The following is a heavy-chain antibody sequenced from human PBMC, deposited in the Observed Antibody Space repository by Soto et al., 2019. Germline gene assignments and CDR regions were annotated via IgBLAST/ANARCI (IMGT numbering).Heavy chain of an antibody. D-gene: IGHD1-26*01. CDR1: GFMFSSYW. Sequence: GGSLRLSCAASGFMFSSYWMSWVRQAPGKGLEWVANVKPDGSEIYYVDSVKGRFTISRDNARNSLYLQMSSLRAEDTAVYYCAILESSLVHYCFDVWCQGITVTVSS. V-gene: IGHV3-7*03. CDR3: AILESSLVHYCFDV. CDR2: VKPDGSEI. J-gene: IGHJ6*02.